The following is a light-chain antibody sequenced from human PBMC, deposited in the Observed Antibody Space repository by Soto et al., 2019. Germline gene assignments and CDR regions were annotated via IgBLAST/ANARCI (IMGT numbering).Light chain of an antibody. V-gene: IGKV3-11*01. CDR3: QQRGNWPPT. J-gene: IGKJ4*01. Sequence: EIVLTQSPATLSLSAGARATLSCRASQSISSYLAWYQQKPGQAPRLLIYDASNRATGIPPRFSGSGSGTDFTLTISSLEPEDFAVYFCQQRGNWPPTFGGGTKVDIK. CDR1: QSISSY. CDR2: DAS.